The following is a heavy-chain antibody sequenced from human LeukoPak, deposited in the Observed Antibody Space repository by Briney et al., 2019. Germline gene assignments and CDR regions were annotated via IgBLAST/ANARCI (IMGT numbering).Heavy chain of an antibody. CDR2: VFDSGGA. CDR1: GGSISSYY. J-gene: IGHJ4*02. D-gene: IGHD4-17*01. Sequence: SETLSLTCTVSGGSISSYYWSWIRQPPGQGLEWIGYVFDSGGASYNPSLKSRVTISVDTSKNQFSVKLGSVTAADTAVYYCAAALGRYGDYSRGYYFDYWGQGTLVTVSS. V-gene: IGHV4-59*13. CDR3: AAALGRYGDYSRGYYFDY.